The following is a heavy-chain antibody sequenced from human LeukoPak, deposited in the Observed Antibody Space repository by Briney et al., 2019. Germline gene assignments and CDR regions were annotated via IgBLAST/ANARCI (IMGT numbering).Heavy chain of an antibody. CDR3: AGPTYCTSAGCRIFDY. D-gene: IGHD2-8*02. J-gene: IGHJ4*02. CDR1: GFTFSKYA. CDR2: ISYDGGTK. V-gene: IGHV3-30*03. Sequence: GGSLRLSCAASGFTFSKYAIHWVRQAPGKGLEWVAVISYDGGTKYYADAVKGRFTISRDNSKNTLYLQVISLRPEDTAVYYCAGPTYCTSAGCRIFDYWGQGTLVTVSS.